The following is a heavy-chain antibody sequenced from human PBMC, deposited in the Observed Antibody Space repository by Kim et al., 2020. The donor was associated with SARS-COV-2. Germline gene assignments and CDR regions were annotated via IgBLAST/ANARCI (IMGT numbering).Heavy chain of an antibody. CDR3: TTYRGRFSDLFDD. J-gene: IGHJ4*01. CDR2: IRTKANNYAT. V-gene: IGHV3-73*01. D-gene: IGHD1-26*01. Sequence: GGSLRLSCAASGFTLSDFVMHWVRQAPGKGLEWVGRIRTKANNYATAYGVSGKGRFSISRDDSKNTAHLQMKSLKTEDTAVYDCTTYRGRFSDLFDDWG. CDR1: GFTLSDFV.